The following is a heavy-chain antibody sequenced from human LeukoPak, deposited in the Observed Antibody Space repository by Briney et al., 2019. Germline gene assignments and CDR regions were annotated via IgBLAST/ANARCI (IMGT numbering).Heavy chain of an antibody. D-gene: IGHD4-23*01. CDR3: TSLVGSPTY. V-gene: IGHV3-15*01. CDR2: IKSKRDGETT. CDR1: GFNFQYAW. Sequence: PGGSLRLSCAGSGFNFQYAWMTWVRQAPGKGLEWVGRIKSKRDGETTDYAALVKSRFSISRDDSKNTVYSQMNSLRTEDTAMYYCTSLVGSPTYWGQGTLVTVSS. J-gene: IGHJ4*02.